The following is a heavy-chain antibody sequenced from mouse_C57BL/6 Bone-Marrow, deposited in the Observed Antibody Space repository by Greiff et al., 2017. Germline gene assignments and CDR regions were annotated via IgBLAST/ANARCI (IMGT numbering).Heavy chain of an antibody. D-gene: IGHD2-2*01. CDR1: GFNIKDDY. V-gene: IGHV14-4*01. CDR2: FDPENGDT. Sequence: VQLQQSGAELVRPGASVKLSCTASGFNIKDDYMHWVKQRPEQGLEWIGWFDPENGDTEYASKFQGKATITADTSSNTAYLQLSSLTSEDTAVYYCTRMVTYYFDYWGQGTTLTVSS. CDR3: TRMVTYYFDY. J-gene: IGHJ2*01.